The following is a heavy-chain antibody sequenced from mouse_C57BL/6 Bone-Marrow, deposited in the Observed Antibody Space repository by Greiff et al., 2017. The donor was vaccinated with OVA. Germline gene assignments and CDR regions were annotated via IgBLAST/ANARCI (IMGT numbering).Heavy chain of an antibody. CDR1: GYSFTGYY. CDR3: ARDGSRYFDV. J-gene: IGHJ1*03. V-gene: IGHV1-42*01. CDR2: INPSTGGT. D-gene: IGHD1-1*01. Sequence: EVQVVESGPELVKPGASVKISCKASGYSFTGYYMNWVKQSPEKSLEWIGEINPSTGGTTYNQKFKAKATLTVDKSSSTAYMQLKSLTSEDSAVYYCARDGSRYFDVWGTGTTVTVSS.